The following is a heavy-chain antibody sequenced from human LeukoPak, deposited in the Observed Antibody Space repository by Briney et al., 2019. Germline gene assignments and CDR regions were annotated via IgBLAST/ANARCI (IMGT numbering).Heavy chain of an antibody. D-gene: IGHD1-26*01. V-gene: IGHV3-53*01. Sequence: GRSLRLSCAASGFTFSSYGMHWVRQAPGKGLEWVSVLYSDGRTYYADSVKGRFTISRDTSKNALYLQVNSLRAEDTAIYYCARGGGYYPIDYWGQGTLVTVSS. CDR1: GFTFSSYG. CDR2: LYSDGRT. CDR3: ARGGGYYPIDY. J-gene: IGHJ4*02.